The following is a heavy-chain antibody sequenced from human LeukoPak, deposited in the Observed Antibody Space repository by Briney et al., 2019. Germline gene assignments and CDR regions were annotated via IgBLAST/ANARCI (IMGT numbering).Heavy chain of an antibody. V-gene: IGHV3-74*01. CDR3: ARDRGPRTGFMVREAYDY. CDR1: GFTFSDYW. D-gene: IGHD3-10*01. CDR2: INTDGSIT. Sequence: GGSLRLSCAASGFTFSDYWIHWVRQAPGKGLVWVSRINTDGSITNYADSVKGRFSISRDNAKNALYLQMSSLRAEDTAVYYCARDRGPRTGFMVREAYDYWGQGTLVTVSS. J-gene: IGHJ4*02.